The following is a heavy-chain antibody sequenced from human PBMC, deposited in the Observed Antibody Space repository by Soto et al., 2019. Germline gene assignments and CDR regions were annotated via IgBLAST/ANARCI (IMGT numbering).Heavy chain of an antibody. CDR2: IRSKAYGGTT. V-gene: IGHV3-49*05. D-gene: IGHD3-9*01. CDR1: GFTFGDYA. Sequence: NPGGSLRLSCTASGFTFGDYAMSWFRQAPGKGLEWVGFIRSKAYGGTTEYAASVKGRFTISRDDSKSIAYLQMNSLKTEDTAVYFCTRDSTDDILTGYGYYGMDVWGQGTTVTVSS. CDR3: TRDSTDDILTGYGYYGMDV. J-gene: IGHJ6*02.